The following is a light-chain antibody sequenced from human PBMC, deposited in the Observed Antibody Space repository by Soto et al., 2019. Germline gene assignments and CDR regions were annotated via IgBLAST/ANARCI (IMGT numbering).Light chain of an antibody. V-gene: IGKV1-39*01. J-gene: IGKJ2*01. CDR1: QSISSY. CDR3: QQSYTTHT. CDR2: AAS. Sequence: DIQMTQSPSSLSASVGDRVTITCRASQSISSYLNWYQQKPGKAPKLLIYAASSLQSGVPSRFSGSGSGTDFTLTIISLQPEDFATYYCQQSYTTHTFGQGTKLAI.